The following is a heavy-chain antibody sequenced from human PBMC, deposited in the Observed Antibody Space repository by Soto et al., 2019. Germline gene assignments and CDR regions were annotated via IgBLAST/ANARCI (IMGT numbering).Heavy chain of an antibody. CDR1: GFTFSSSA. CDR2: ISDGGRFT. CDR3: AKSGPTNFFDF. J-gene: IGHJ4*02. D-gene: IGHD1-26*01. Sequence: GGSLRLSCAVSGFTFSSSAMNWVRQAPGKGLEWVSAISDGGRFTYYIDSVKGRFTVSRDDSKNTLYLQMNSLRAEDTAIYYCAKSGPTNFFDFWGQGTLVTVSS. V-gene: IGHV3-23*01.